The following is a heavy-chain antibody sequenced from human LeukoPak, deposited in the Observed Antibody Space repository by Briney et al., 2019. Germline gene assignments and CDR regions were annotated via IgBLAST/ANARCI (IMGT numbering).Heavy chain of an antibody. J-gene: IGHJ3*02. V-gene: IGHV1-2*02. Sequence: ASVKVSCKASGYTFIGYYMHWVRQAPGQGLEWMGWINPNSGGTNYAQKFQGRVTMTRDTSISTAYMELSRLRSDDTAVYYCARGELVVVPAANDAFDIWGQGTMVTVSS. CDR1: GYTFIGYY. D-gene: IGHD2-2*01. CDR2: INPNSGGT. CDR3: ARGELVVVPAANDAFDI.